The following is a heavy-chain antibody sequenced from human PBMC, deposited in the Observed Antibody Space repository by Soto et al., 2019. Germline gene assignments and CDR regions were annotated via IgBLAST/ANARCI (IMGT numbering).Heavy chain of an antibody. CDR2: IYHSGST. J-gene: IGHJ6*02. V-gene: IGHV4-4*02. Sequence: SETLSLTCAVSGGSISSSNWWSWVRQPPGKGLEWIGEIYHSGSTNYNPSLKSRVTISVDKSKNQFSLKLSSVTAADTAVYYCARDYYDSSGYLYYYGMYVWGQGATVTVSS. CDR1: GGSISSSNW. D-gene: IGHD3-22*01. CDR3: ARDYYDSSGYLYYYGMYV.